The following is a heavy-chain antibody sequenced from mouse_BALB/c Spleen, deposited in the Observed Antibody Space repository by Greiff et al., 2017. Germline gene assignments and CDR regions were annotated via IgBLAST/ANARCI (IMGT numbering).Heavy chain of an antibody. CDR3: ARDLYYGSSYNWYFDV. CDR2: IRNKANGYTT. Sequence: DVQLVESGGGLVQPGGSLRLSCATSGFTFTDYYMSWVRQPPGKALEWLGFIRNKANGYTTEYSASVKGRFTISRDNSQSILYLQMNTLRAEDSATYYCARDLYYGSSYNWYFDVWGAGTTVTVSS. V-gene: IGHV7-3*02. CDR1: GFTFTDYY. J-gene: IGHJ1*01. D-gene: IGHD1-1*01.